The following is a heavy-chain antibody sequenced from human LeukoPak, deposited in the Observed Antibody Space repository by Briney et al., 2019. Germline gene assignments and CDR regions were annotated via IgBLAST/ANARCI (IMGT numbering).Heavy chain of an antibody. Sequence: SVKVSCKASGGTFSSYAISWVRQAPGQGLEWMGGIIPIFGTANYAQKFQGRVTITADKSTSAAYMELSSLRSEDTAVYYCARDYGSSSTYNWFDPWGQGTLVTVSS. CDR2: IIPIFGTA. J-gene: IGHJ5*02. CDR1: GGTFSSYA. CDR3: ARDYGSSSTYNWFDP. D-gene: IGHD6-13*01. V-gene: IGHV1-69*06.